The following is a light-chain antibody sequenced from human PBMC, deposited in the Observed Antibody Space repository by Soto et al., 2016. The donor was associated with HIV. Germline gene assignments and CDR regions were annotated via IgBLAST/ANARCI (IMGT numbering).Light chain of an antibody. CDR2: KVS. Sequence: DIQLTQSPSTLSAAVGDRVTITCRASQSVNDWLAWYQQKPGTPPSLLIYKVSTLESGVPSRFSGVGFGTDFTLTISTLQPEDSAIYYCQQYNTYPTFGQGTKVEI. J-gene: IGKJ1*01. V-gene: IGKV1-5*03. CDR1: QSVNDW. CDR3: QQYNTYPT.